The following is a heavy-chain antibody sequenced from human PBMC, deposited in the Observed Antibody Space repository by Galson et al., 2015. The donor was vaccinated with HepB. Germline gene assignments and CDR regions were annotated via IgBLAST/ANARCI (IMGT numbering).Heavy chain of an antibody. CDR2: IYWDDDK. D-gene: IGHD6-13*01. Sequence: PALVKPTQTLTLTCTFSGFSLRTNGVGVGWVRQPPGKALEWLAVIYWDDDKRYSPSLNTRLTITKDTSKNQVVLTMTNMDPVDTATYYCAHRRIAAGGNPSWNGATWDYCVQGTLVTVSS. CDR1: GFSLRTNGVG. CDR3: AHRRIAAGGNPSWNGATWDY. J-gene: IGHJ4*02. V-gene: IGHV2-5*02.